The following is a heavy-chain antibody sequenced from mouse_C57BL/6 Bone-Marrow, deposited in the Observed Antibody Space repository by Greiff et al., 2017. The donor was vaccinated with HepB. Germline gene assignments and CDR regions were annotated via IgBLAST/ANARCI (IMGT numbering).Heavy chain of an antibody. CDR3: ARDNGSNYFDY. J-gene: IGHJ2*01. D-gene: IGHD1-1*01. Sequence: DVMLVESGGGLVKPGGSLKLSCAASGFTFSSYAMSWVRQTPEKRLEWVATISDGGSYTYYPDNVKGRFTISRDNAKNNLYLQMSHLKSEDTAMYYCARDNGSNYFDYWGQGTTLTVSS. CDR2: ISDGGSYT. V-gene: IGHV5-4*01. CDR1: GFTFSSYA.